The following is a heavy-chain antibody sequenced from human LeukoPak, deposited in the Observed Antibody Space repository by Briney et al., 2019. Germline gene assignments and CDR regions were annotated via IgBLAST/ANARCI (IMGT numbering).Heavy chain of an antibody. CDR1: GFTFSNYW. J-gene: IGHJ4*02. V-gene: IGHV3-48*01. CDR3: ARGSSSWFGGPYFDY. CDR2: ISSSSSTI. Sequence: GGSLRLSCAASGFTFSNYWMNWVRQAPGKGLEWVSYISSSSSTIYYADSVKGRFTISRDNAKNSLYLQMNSLRAEDTAVYYCARGSSSWFGGPYFDYWGQGTLDTVSS. D-gene: IGHD6-13*01.